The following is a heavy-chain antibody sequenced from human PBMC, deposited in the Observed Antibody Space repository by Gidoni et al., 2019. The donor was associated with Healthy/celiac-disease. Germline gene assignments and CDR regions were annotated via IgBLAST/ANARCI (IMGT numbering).Heavy chain of an antibody. CDR2: IWYDGSNK. CDR3: ARELLWSGYFAFDI. J-gene: IGHJ3*02. CDR1: GFTFSSYG. V-gene: IGHV3-33*01. D-gene: IGHD3-3*01. Sequence: QVQLVESGGGVVQPGSSLRLSCAASGFTFSSYGMHWVRQAPGKGLEWVAVIWYDGSNKDYADSVKVRFTISRDKSKNTLYLQMNSLRAEDTAVYYCARELLWSGYFAFDIWGQGTMVTVSS.